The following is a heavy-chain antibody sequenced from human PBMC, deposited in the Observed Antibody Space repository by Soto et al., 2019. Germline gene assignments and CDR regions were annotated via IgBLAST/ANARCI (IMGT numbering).Heavy chain of an antibody. J-gene: IGHJ5*02. CDR1: NASITSGDYY. CDR3: ARVTFCSSNRCYPYNWFDP. D-gene: IGHD2-2*01. V-gene: IGHV4-30-4*01. CDR2: IYATGST. Sequence: SETLSLTCTVSNASITSGDYYWGWIRQPPGKGLEWIGYIYATGSTYYNPSLKSRLTISIDTSKNQFSLELNSVTTADTAVYYCARVTFCSSNRCYPYNWFDPWGQGTLVTVSS.